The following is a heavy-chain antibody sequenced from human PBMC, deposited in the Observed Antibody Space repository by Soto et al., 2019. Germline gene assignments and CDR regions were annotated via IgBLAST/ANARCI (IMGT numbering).Heavy chain of an antibody. V-gene: IGHV3-30*18. Sequence: AGGSLRLSCAASGFTFSSYGMHWVRQAPGKGLEWVAVISYDGSNKYYADSVKGRFTISRDNSKNTLYLQMNSLRAEDTAVYYCAKTGRYSSSWQDYYYYGMDVWGQGTTVTVSS. CDR1: GFTFSSYG. CDR3: AKTGRYSSSWQDYYYYGMDV. J-gene: IGHJ6*02. D-gene: IGHD6-13*01. CDR2: ISYDGSNK.